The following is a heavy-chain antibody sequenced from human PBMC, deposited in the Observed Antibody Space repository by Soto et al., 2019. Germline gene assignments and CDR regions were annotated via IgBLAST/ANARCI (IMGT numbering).Heavy chain of an antibody. CDR2: IIPIFGTA. Sequence: QVQLVQSGAEVKKPGSSVKVSCKASGGTFSSYAISWVRQAPGQGLEWMGGIIPIFGTANYAQKFQGRVTITADETTSTAYMELSSLSSEDTAVYYCRADPRGYSGYDPRDYWGQGTLVTVSS. D-gene: IGHD5-12*01. CDR1: GGTFSSYA. J-gene: IGHJ4*02. V-gene: IGHV1-69*12. CDR3: RADPRGYSGYDPRDY.